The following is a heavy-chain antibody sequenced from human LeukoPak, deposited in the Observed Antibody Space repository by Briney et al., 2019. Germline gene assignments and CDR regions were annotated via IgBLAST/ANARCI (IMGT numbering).Heavy chain of an antibody. CDR3: AVAYDFWSGHTPP. J-gene: IGHJ5*02. V-gene: IGHV1-69*13. CDR2: IIPIFGTA. D-gene: IGHD3-3*01. Sequence: SVKVSCKASGGTFSSYAISWVRQAPGQGLEWMGGIIPIFGTANYAQKFQGRVTITADESTSTAYMELSSLRSEDTAVYYCAVAYDFWSGHTPPWGQGTLVTVSS. CDR1: GGTFSSYA.